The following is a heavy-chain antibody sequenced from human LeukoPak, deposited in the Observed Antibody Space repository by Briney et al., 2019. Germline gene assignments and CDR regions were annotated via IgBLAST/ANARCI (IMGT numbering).Heavy chain of an antibody. CDR2: IVVGSGNT. CDR3: AAAVEYSSSWYIDYYYYYMDV. D-gene: IGHD6-13*01. V-gene: IGHV1-58*01. Sequence: GASVKVSCKASGFTFTSSAVQWVRQARGQRLEWIGWIVVGSGNTNYAQKFQERVTITRDMSTSTAYMELSSLRSEDTAVYYCAAAVEYSSSWYIDYYYYYMDVWGKGTTVTVSS. J-gene: IGHJ6*03. CDR1: GFTFTSSA.